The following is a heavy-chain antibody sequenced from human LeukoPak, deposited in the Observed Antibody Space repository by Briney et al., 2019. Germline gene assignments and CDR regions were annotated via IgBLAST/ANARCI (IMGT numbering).Heavy chain of an antibody. J-gene: IGHJ4*02. CDR2: IRSEPNSYAT. D-gene: IGHD2-8*01. V-gene: IGHV3-73*01. CDR1: GFTFSGSA. CDR3: TSLLGYCTNDVCYNY. Sequence: GGSLRLSCAASGFTFSGSATHWVRQASGKGLEWVGRIRSEPNSYATAYAASVKGRFTISRDDSKNTAYLQMNSLKTEDTAVYYCTSLLGYCTNDVCYNYWGQGTLVTVSS.